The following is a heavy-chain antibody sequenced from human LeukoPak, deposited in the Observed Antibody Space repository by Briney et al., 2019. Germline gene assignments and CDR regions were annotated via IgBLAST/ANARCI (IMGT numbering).Heavy chain of an antibody. Sequence: ASVKVSCKASGYTFTSYGISWVRQAPGQGLEWMGWISAYNGNTNYAQKLQGRVTMTTDTSTSTAYMVLRSLRSDDTAVYYCARDGPPDGSGYDWDYWGQGTLVTVSS. J-gene: IGHJ4*02. CDR1: GYTFTSYG. D-gene: IGHD5-12*01. CDR2: ISAYNGNT. CDR3: ARDGPPDGSGYDWDY. V-gene: IGHV1-18*01.